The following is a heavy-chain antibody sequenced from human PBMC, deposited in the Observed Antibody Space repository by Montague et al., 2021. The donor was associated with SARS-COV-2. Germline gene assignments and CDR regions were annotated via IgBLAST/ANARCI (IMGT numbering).Heavy chain of an antibody. D-gene: IGHD3-10*01. J-gene: IGHJ5*02. CDR1: GGSISSSSNY. CDR2: IYYSGST. V-gene: IGHV4-39*01. Sequence: ETLSLTCTVSGGSISSSSNYWGWIRQLPGKGLEWIGSIYYSGSTYYNSSLKSRVTISVDTSKNQFSLKLNSVTAADTAVYYCARLVWFGELSSENWFDPWGQGTLVTVSS. CDR3: ARLVWFGELSSENWFDP.